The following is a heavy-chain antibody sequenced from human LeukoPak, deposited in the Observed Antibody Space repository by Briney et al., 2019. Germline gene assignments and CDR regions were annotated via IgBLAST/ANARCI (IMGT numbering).Heavy chain of an antibody. J-gene: IGHJ4*02. CDR1: GVSFSGYH. D-gene: IGHD1-14*01. V-gene: IGHV4-34*01. CDR2: INDRGYT. CDR3: ARDPTTEVDVPYYFDF. Sequence: SETLSLTCAVYGVSFSGYHWNWIRQSPEKGLEWIGEINDRGYTNCNPSLKSRVTISVDTSKKQFSLKLSSVTAADTAVYYCARDPTTEVDVPYYFDFWGQGTLVAVSS.